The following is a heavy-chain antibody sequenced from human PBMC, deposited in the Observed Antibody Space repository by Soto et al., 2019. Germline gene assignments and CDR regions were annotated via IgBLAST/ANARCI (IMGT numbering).Heavy chain of an antibody. D-gene: IGHD3-16*02. V-gene: IGHV3-15*07. J-gene: IGHJ4*02. CDR1: GFTFSNAW. Sequence: GGSLRLSCAASGFTFSNAWMNWVRQAPGKGLEWVGRIKSKTDGGTTDYAAPVKGRFTISRDDSKNTLYLQMNSLKTEDTAVYYCTTDAPYDYVWGSYRLADYWGQGTLVTVSS. CDR3: TTDAPYDYVWGSYRLADY. CDR2: IKSKTDGGTT.